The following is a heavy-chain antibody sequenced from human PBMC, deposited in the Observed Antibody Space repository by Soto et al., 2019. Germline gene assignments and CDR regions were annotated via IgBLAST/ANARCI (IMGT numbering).Heavy chain of an antibody. V-gene: IGHV3-74*01. Sequence: EVQLVESGGGLVQPGGSLRLSCAASGFTFSSYWMHGVRQAPGKGLVWVSRINSDVSSTSYADSVKGRFTISRDNDKNPLYLQMNSLRAEETAVYYCARETIVYCSGGSCYPYYYYYGMDVWGQGTTVTVPS. J-gene: IGHJ6*02. D-gene: IGHD2-15*01. CDR3: ARETIVYCSGGSCYPYYYYYGMDV. CDR1: GFTFSSYW. CDR2: INSDVSST.